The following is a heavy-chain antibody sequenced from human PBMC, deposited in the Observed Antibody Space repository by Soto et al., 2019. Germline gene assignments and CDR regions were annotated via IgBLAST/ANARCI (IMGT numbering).Heavy chain of an antibody. D-gene: IGHD3-3*01. CDR2: IYYSGST. CDR3: ARQYYDFWSGYYYYYYGMDV. V-gene: IGHV4-39*01. J-gene: IGHJ6*02. CDR1: GGSISSSSYY. Sequence: SETLSLTCTVSGGSISSSSYYWGWIRQPPGKGLEWIGSIYYSGSTYYNPSLKSRVTISVDTSKNQFSLKLSSATAADTAVYYCARQYYDFWSGYYYYYYGMDVWGQGTTVPVSS.